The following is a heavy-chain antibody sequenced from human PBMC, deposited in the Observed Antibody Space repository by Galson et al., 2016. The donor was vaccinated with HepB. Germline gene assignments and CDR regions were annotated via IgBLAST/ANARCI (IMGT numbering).Heavy chain of an antibody. D-gene: IGHD3-10*01. CDR3: AKRRELADDAFDV. Sequence: SLRLSCAASGFAFSNYATSWVRQAPGKGLEWVSGLSETGGATYYAASVKGRFTVSRDNSRNTLHLQMRSLRAEDTAVYYCAKRRELADDAFDVWGQGTLVTVS. CDR1: GFAFSNYA. V-gene: IGHV3-23*01. J-gene: IGHJ3*01. CDR2: LSETGGAT.